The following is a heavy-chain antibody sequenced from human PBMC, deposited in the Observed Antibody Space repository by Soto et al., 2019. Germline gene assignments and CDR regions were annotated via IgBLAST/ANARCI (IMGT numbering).Heavy chain of an antibody. CDR2: IYYSGST. Sequence: QVQLQESSPGLVKPSQTLSLTCTVSGGSINSGGYYWSWIRHHPGKGLEWIGYIYYSGSTYYNPSLKSRVTISVDTSKNQFSLKLSSVTAADTAVYYCAREESGSYLPGDVWGQGTTVTVSS. J-gene: IGHJ6*02. V-gene: IGHV4-31*03. CDR1: GGSINSGGYY. CDR3: AREESGSYLPGDV. D-gene: IGHD1-26*01.